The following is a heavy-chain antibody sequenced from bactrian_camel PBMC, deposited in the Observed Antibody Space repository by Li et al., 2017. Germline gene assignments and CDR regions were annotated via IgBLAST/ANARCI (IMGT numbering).Heavy chain of an antibody. D-gene: IGHD3*01. Sequence: HVQLVESGGGSVQAGGSLRLSCAASRLRYSYNCMGWFRQAPGKEREGVAAIFTGGGSAYYADSVKGRFTISRDNAKNTVYLQLNSLKTEDMAMYYCANTVFGSPYYWGQGTQVTVS. V-gene: IGHV3S1*01. CDR2: IFTGGGSA. CDR3: ANTVFGSPYY. J-gene: IGHJ4*01. CDR1: RLRYSYNC.